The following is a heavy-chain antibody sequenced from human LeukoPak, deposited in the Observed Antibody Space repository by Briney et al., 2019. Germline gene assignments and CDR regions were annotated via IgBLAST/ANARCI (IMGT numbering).Heavy chain of an antibody. D-gene: IGHD4/OR15-4a*01. V-gene: IGHV4-34*01. J-gene: IGHJ4*02. CDR1: GGSFSGYY. Sequence: PSETLSLTCAVYGGSFSGYYWSWIRQPPGKGLEWIGEINHRGSTNYNPSLKSRVTISVNTSKNQFSLKLSSVTAADTAVYYCARGSDYGYFDYWGQGTQVTVSS. CDR2: INHRGST. CDR3: ARGSDYGYFDY.